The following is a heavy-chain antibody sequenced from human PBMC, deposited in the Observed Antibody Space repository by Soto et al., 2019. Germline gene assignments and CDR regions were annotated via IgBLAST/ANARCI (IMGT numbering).Heavy chain of an antibody. Sequence: GGSLRLSCTASGFSFRAYAMTWVRQAPGKGLEWLSAISHNGGSTYYADSVQGRFTISRDNSLNTLYLQLTSLRDADTPLYYCARIVVPVFSDAFDLWGQGTLVTVSS. D-gene: IGHD2-15*01. CDR2: ISHNGGST. CDR3: ARIVVPVFSDAFDL. V-gene: IGHV3-23*01. J-gene: IGHJ3*01. CDR1: GFSFRAYA.